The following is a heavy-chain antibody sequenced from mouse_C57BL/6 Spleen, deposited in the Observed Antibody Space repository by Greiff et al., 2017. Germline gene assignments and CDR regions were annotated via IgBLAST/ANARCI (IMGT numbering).Heavy chain of an antibody. CDR1: GYTFTSYW. J-gene: IGHJ3*01. CDR3: ARSGGSSFAY. CDR2: IHPNSGST. V-gene: IGHV1-64*01. Sequence: QVQLQQPGAELVKPGASVKLSCKASGYTFTSYWMHRVKQRPGQGLEWIGMIHPNSGSTNYNEKFKSKATLTVDKSSSTAYMQLSSLTSEDSAVYYCARSGGSSFAYWGQGTLVTVSA. D-gene: IGHD1-1*01.